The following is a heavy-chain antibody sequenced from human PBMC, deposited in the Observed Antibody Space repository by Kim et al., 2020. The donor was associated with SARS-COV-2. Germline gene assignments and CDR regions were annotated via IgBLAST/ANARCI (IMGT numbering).Heavy chain of an antibody. J-gene: IGHJ3*02. D-gene: IGHD6-19*01. V-gene: IGHV3-30*04. CDR1: GFTFSSYS. CDR3: ARDSSGWYDRAFDI. Sequence: GGSLRLSCAASGFTFSSYSMHWVRQTPGKGLEWVAVISYGGSNKYYADSVKGRFTISRDNSKNTLYLQMNSLRAEDTAVYYCARDSSGWYDRAFDIWGQG. CDR2: ISYGGSNK.